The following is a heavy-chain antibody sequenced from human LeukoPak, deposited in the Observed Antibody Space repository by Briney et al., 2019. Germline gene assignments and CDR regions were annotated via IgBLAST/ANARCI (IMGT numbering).Heavy chain of an antibody. Sequence: SETLSLTCTVSGVSVSSYYWSWIRQPPGKEPEWIGFIYYTGSTNYNPSLKSRVTMSMDTSKNQFSLNLRSMTAADTAVYYCARGPLYSSSSGYFDSWGQGTLVTVSS. CDR1: GVSVSSYY. J-gene: IGHJ4*02. CDR3: ARGPLYSSSSGYFDS. CDR2: IYYTGST. V-gene: IGHV4-59*02. D-gene: IGHD6-6*01.